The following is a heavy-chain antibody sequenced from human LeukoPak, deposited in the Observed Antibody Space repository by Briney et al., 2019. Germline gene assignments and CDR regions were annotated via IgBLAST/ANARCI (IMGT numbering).Heavy chain of an antibody. CDR3: ARDIKAYCGGDCSAFDY. CDR2: ISWNSGSI. CDR1: GFTFDDYA. J-gene: IGHJ4*02. D-gene: IGHD2-21*02. V-gene: IGHV3-9*01. Sequence: GGSLRLSCAASGFTFDDYAMHWVRQAPGKGLEWVSGISWNSGSIVYADSVKGRFTISRDNSKNTLYLQMNSLRAEDTAVYYCARDIKAYCGGDCSAFDYWSQGTLVTVSS.